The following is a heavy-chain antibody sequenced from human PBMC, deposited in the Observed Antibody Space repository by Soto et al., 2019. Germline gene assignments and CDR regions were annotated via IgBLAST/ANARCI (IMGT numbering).Heavy chain of an antibody. J-gene: IGHJ6*02. CDR2: ISWNSGSI. D-gene: IGHD3-22*01. CDR3: AKDRADGHYDSSGYYYYYYGMDV. V-gene: IGHV3-9*01. Sequence: PRLSCAASGFTFDDYAMHWVRQAPGKGLGWVSGISWNSGSIGYADSVKGRFTISRDNAKNSLYLQMNSLRAEDTALYYCAKDRADGHYDSSGYYYYYYGMDVWGQGTTVTVSS. CDR1: GFTFDDYA.